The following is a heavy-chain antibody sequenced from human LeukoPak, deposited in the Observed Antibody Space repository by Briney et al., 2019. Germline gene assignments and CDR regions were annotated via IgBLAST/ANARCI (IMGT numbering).Heavy chain of an antibody. CDR3: AKAHANGWFDP. D-gene: IGHD1-1*01. Sequence: GGSLRLSCAASGFTFDDYAMHWVRQAPGKGLGWVSGISWNSGSIGYADSVKGRFTISRDNAKNSLYLQMNSLRAEDTALYYCAKAHANGWFDPWGQGTLVTVSS. CDR2: ISWNSGSI. J-gene: IGHJ5*02. CDR1: GFTFDDYA. V-gene: IGHV3-9*01.